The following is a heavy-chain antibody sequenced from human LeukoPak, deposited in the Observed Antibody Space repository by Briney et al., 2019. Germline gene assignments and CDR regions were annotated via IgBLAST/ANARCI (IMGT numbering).Heavy chain of an antibody. CDR3: ARGASGGYYDIFDY. Sequence: GGSLRLSCAASGFTFTGHEMNWVRQAPGEGLEWISYVGTRGDIIFYAESVKGRFTIARDNAMNSLYLQMNSLRAEDTAVYYCARGASGGYYDIFDYWGQGTLVTVSS. D-gene: IGHD1-26*01. CDR1: GFTFTGHE. J-gene: IGHJ4*02. CDR2: VGTRGDII. V-gene: IGHV3-48*03.